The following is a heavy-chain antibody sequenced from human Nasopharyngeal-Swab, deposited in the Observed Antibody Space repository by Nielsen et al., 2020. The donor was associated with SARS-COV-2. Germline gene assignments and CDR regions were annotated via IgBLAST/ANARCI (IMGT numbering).Heavy chain of an antibody. D-gene: IGHD4-17*01. CDR2: ISWNRGSI. V-gene: IGHV3-9*01. Sequence: GGSLRLSCAASGFTFDDYAMHWVRQAQGKGLEWVAGISWNRGSIGYADSVKGRFTISRDNAKNSLYLQMNSLRAEDTALYYCAKETTHYGDYAYWYFDLWGRGTLVTVSS. CDR3: AKETTHYGDYAYWYFDL. CDR1: GFTFDDYA. J-gene: IGHJ2*01.